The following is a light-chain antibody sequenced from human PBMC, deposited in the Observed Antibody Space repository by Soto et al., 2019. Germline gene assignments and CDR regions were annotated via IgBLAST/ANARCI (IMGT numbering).Light chain of an antibody. J-gene: IGKJ1*01. Sequence: DIQMTQSPSTLSASVGDRVTITCRASQTISSWLAWYQQKPGKAPKLLIYAASTLESGVSSRFSGRGSGTEFTLTINSLQPEDFATYYCQQYKSYLRTFGLGTKLEIK. CDR3: QQYKSYLRT. CDR1: QTISSW. V-gene: IGKV1-5*01. CDR2: AAS.